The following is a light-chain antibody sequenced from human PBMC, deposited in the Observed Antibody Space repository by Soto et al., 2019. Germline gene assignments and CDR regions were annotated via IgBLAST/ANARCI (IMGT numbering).Light chain of an antibody. CDR3: QQRSNWPST. CDR2: DAS. CDR1: ESVSRY. V-gene: IGKV3-11*01. Sequence: EIVLTQSPATLSLSPGNRATLSCRASESVSRYLAWYQQKPGQGPRLLIYDASNRATGIPARFSGSGSGTDFTLTITSLEPEDFAVYYCQQRSNWPSTFGGGTKVEIK. J-gene: IGKJ4*01.